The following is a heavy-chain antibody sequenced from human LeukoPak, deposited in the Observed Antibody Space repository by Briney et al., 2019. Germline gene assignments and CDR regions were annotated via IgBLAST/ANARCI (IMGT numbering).Heavy chain of an antibody. D-gene: IGHD1-26*01. V-gene: IGHV3-30*04. CDR3: ARDMYISGSYLDY. CDR1: GFTFSSYA. Sequence: GRSLRLSCAASGFTFSSYAMHWVRQAPGKGLEWVAVISYDGSNKYYADSVKGRFTISRDNSKNTLYLQMNSLRAEDTAVYHCARDMYISGSYLDYWGQGTLVTVSS. J-gene: IGHJ4*02. CDR2: ISYDGSNK.